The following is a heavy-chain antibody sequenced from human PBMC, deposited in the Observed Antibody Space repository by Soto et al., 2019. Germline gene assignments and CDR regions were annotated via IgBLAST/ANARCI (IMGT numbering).Heavy chain of an antibody. CDR3: ARGGITIFGVVQKDAFDI. Sequence: GASVKVSCKASGYTFISYDINWVRQATGQGLEWMGWMNPNSSNTGYAQKFQGRVTMTRNTSISTAYMELSSLRSEDTAVYYCARGGITIFGVVQKDAFDIWGQGTMVTVSS. CDR2: MNPNSSNT. J-gene: IGHJ3*02. CDR1: GYTFISYD. V-gene: IGHV1-8*01. D-gene: IGHD3-3*01.